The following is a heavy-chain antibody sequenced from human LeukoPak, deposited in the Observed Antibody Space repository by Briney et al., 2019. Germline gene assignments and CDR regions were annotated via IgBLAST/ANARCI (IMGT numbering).Heavy chain of an antibody. J-gene: IGHJ3*02. Sequence: EESLKISCKGSGYSFTSYWIGWVRQLPAKGLEWMGIIYPGDSDTRYSPSFQGQVTISADKSISTAYLQWSSLKASDTAMYYCSLGVKTDAFDIWGQGTMVTVSS. D-gene: IGHD3-3*01. CDR3: SLGVKTDAFDI. CDR2: IYPGDSDT. CDR1: GYSFTSYW. V-gene: IGHV5-51*01.